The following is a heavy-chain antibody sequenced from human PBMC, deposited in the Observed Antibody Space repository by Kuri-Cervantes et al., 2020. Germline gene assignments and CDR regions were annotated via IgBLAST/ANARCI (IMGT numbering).Heavy chain of an antibody. D-gene: IGHD6-19*01. V-gene: IGHV3-74*01. CDR2: IKNDGSNT. J-gene: IGHJ4*02. Sequence: GESLKISCAASGFTFSTFYIHWVRQAPGKGLVWVSVIKNDGSNTLYADSVKGRFTIPRDNSKKTIYLQMNTLTVEDTAVYYCARDGTAVAGFFDFWGQGSLVTVSS. CDR3: ARDGTAVAGFFDF. CDR1: GFTFSTFY.